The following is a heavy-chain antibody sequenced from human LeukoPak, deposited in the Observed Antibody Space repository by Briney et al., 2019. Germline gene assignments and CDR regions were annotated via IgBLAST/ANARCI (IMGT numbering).Heavy chain of an antibody. CDR3: ARATSDFWSDNDYDDAFDI. V-gene: IGHV1-8*01. CDR1: GYTFTSYD. CDR2: MNPNSGNT. D-gene: IGHD3-3*01. Sequence: GASVKVSCKASGYTFTSYDINWVRQATGQGLEWMGWMNPNSGNTGYAQKFQGRVTMTRNTSISTAYMELSSLRSEDTAVYYCARATSDFWSDNDYDDAFDIWGQGTMVTVSS. J-gene: IGHJ3*02.